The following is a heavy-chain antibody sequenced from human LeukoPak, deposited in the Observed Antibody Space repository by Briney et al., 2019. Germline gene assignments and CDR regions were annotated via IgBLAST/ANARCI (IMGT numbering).Heavy chain of an antibody. CDR3: ASPGGNRWLQFYHFDY. J-gene: IGHJ4*02. D-gene: IGHD5-24*01. V-gene: IGHV4-39*01. CDR1: GGSIGSASSY. CDR2: MYYTGGT. Sequence: SETLSLTCTVSGGSIGSASSYWAWIRQPPGKGLEWIGIMYYTGGTYYNPSLKSRVAISGDTSKNQFSLKLSSVTAADTAVYYCASPGGNRWLQFYHFDYWGQGTLVTVSS.